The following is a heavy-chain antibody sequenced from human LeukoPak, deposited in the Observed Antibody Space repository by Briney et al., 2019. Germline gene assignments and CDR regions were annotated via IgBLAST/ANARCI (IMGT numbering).Heavy chain of an antibody. Sequence: GGSLRLSCAASGFTFSDYYMSWIRQAPGKGLEWVSYISSSSSCTNYADSVKGRFTISRDNAKNSLYLQMNSLRAEDTAVYYCARAPGRYYDIDYWGQGTLVTVSS. D-gene: IGHD3-9*01. CDR1: GFTFSDYY. CDR2: ISSSSSCT. CDR3: ARAPGRYYDIDY. V-gene: IGHV3-11*06. J-gene: IGHJ4*02.